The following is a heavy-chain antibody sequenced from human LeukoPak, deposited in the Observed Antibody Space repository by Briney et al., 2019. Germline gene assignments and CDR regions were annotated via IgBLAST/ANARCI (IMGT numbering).Heavy chain of an antibody. D-gene: IGHD3-10*01. CDR3: ARDRVTNSYDYYGLDV. J-gene: IGHJ6*02. CDR1: GFPFSNYW. Sequence: GGSLRLSCAASGFPFSNYWMTWVRQAPGKGPEWVANINQGGSGKYYVDSVKGRFTISRDNAKNSLYLQINSLRVEDTAVYFCARDRVTNSYDYYGLDVWGQGTTVSVSS. V-gene: IGHV3-7*03. CDR2: INQGGSGK.